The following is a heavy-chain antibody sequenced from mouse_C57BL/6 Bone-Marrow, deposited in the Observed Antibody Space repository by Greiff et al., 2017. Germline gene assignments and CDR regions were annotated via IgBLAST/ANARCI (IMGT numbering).Heavy chain of an antibody. V-gene: IGHV14-4*01. D-gene: IGHD1-1*01. J-gene: IGHJ2*01. CDR1: GFNIKDDS. CDR2: IDPENGDT. Sequence: VQLQQSGAELVRPGASVKLSCTASGFNIKDDSMHWVKQRPEQGLEWIGWIDPENGDTEYASKFQGKATITADTSSNTAYLQLSSLTSEDTAVYYCTTSLITTVDYWGQGTTLTVSS. CDR3: TTSLITTVDY.